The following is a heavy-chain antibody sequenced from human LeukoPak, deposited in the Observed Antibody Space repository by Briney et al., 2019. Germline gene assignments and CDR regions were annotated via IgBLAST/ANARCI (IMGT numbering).Heavy chain of an antibody. J-gene: IGHJ6*02. D-gene: IGHD6-19*01. Sequence: TGGSLRLSCAASGFTFSSYWMHWVRQAPGKGLVWVSRINSDGSSTSYADSVKGRFTISRDNAKNTLYLQMNSLRAEDTAVYYCARYSSGWPYYYYGMDVWGQGTTVTVSS. V-gene: IGHV3-74*01. CDR1: GFTFSSYW. CDR3: ARYSSGWPYYYYGMDV. CDR2: INSDGSST.